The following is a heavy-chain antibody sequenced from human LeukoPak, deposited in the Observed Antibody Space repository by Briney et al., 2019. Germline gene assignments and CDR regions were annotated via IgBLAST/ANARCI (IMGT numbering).Heavy chain of an antibody. V-gene: IGHV3-64*01. CDR2: ISSNGGST. CDR1: GFTFSSYA. Sequence: LTGGSLRLSCAASGFTFSSYAMHWVRQAPGKGLEYVSAISSNGGSTYYANSVKGRFTISRDNSKNTLYLQMNSLRAEDTAVYYCAKAGNYYDSSGYYGYWGQGTLVTVSS. J-gene: IGHJ4*02. CDR3: AKAGNYYDSSGYYGY. D-gene: IGHD3-22*01.